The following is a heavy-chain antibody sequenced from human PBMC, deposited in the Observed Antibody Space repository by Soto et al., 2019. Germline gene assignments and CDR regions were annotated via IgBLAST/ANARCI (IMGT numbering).Heavy chain of an antibody. CDR3: ARHLPPPHSSGYYYHYYYYGMDV. CDR2: IYYSGST. V-gene: IGHV4-39*01. CDR1: GGSISSSSYY. D-gene: IGHD3-22*01. Sequence: ETLSLTCTVSGGSISSSSYYWGWIRQPPGKGLEWIGSIYYSGSTYYNPSLKSRVTISVDTSMNQFSLKLSSVTAADTAVYYCARHLPPPHSSGYYYHYYYYGMDVWGQGTTVTVSS. J-gene: IGHJ6*02.